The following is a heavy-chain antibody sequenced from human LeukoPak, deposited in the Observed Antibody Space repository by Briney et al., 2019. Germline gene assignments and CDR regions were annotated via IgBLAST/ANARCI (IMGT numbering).Heavy chain of an antibody. Sequence: SQTLSLTCTVSGGSISSGDYYWSWIRQPPGEGLEWIGYIYYSGSTYYNPSLKSRVTISVDTSKNQFSLKLSSVTAADTAVYYCARTYYDILTGYYFDYWGQGTLVTVSS. J-gene: IGHJ4*02. CDR2: IYYSGST. V-gene: IGHV4-30-4*01. CDR1: GGSISSGDYY. D-gene: IGHD3-9*01. CDR3: ARTYYDILTGYYFDY.